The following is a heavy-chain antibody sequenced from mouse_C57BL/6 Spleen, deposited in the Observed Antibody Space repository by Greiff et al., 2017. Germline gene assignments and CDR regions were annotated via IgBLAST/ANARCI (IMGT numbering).Heavy chain of an antibody. J-gene: IGHJ4*01. Sequence: QVQLQQPGAELVMPGASVKLSCKASGYTFTSYWMHWVKQRPGQGLEWIGEIDPSDSYTNYNQKFKGKSTLTVDKSSSTAYMQLSSLTSEDSAVXYCARVTVVYAMDYWGQGTSVTVSS. CDR1: GYTFTSYW. CDR2: IDPSDSYT. CDR3: ARVTVVYAMDY. D-gene: IGHD1-1*01. V-gene: IGHV1-69*01.